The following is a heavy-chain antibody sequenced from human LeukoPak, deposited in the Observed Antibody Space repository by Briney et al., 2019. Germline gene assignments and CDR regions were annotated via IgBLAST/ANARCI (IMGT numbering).Heavy chain of an antibody. V-gene: IGHV4-39*01. CDR1: GGSFSGYY. CDR2: IYYSGSP. J-gene: IGHJ4*02. CDR3: ARLVTMIVLDQFDS. Sequence: SETLSLTCAVYGGSFSGYYWGWIRQPPGKGLEWIGSIYYSGSPYYNLSLKGRVTISVDTSKNQFSLKLNSVTAADTAVYYCARLVTMIVLDQFDSWGQGTLVTVSS. D-gene: IGHD3-22*01.